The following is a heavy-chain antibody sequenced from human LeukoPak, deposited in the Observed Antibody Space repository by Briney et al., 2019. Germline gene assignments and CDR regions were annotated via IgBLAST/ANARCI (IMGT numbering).Heavy chain of an antibody. CDR2: IRSSSTTI. J-gene: IGHJ4*02. CDR1: GFTFSNYS. CDR3: ATYRQVLLPFES. D-gene: IGHD2-8*02. V-gene: IGHV3-48*01. Sequence: GGSLRLSCEASGFTFSNYSMNWVRQAPGKGLEWVSYIRSSSTTIYYADSVKGRFTISRVNAKNSLYLQMNSLRAEDTAIYYCATYRQVLLPFESWGQGTLVTVSS.